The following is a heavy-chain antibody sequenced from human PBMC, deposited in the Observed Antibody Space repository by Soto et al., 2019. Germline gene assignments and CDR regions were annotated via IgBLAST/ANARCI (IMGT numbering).Heavy chain of an antibody. D-gene: IGHD1-1*01. CDR3: ARAPIPNWNYYGMDV. CDR1: GDSVNSGGYH. CDR2: IYYSGST. V-gene: IGHV4-31*03. J-gene: IGHJ6*02. Sequence: QVQLQESGPGQVRPSQTLSLTCTVSGDSVNSGGYHWSWIRQHPGKGLEWIGDIYYSGSTYYNPSLKSRVTISIDTSTNHFSLHLSALTAADTAVYYCARAPIPNWNYYGMDVWGQGTTVTVSS.